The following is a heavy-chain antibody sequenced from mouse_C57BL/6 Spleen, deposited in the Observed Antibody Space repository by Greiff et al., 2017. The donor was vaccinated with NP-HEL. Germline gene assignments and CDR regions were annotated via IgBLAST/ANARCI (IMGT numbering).Heavy chain of an antibody. J-gene: IGHJ2*01. D-gene: IGHD2-4*01. CDR3: ARSYDYDDNFDY. CDR2: INPSTGGT. CDR1: GYSFTGYY. Sequence: VHVKQSGPELVKPGASVKISCKASGYSFTGYYMNWVKQSPEKSLEWIGEINPSTGGTTYNQKFKAKATLTVDKSSSTAYMQLKSLTSEDSAVYYCARSYDYDDNFDYWGQGTTLTVSS. V-gene: IGHV1-42*01.